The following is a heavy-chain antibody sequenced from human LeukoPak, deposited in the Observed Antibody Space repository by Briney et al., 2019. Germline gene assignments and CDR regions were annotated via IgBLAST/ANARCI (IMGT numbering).Heavy chain of an antibody. CDR1: GGSISSGGYY. CDR2: IYYSGST. D-gene: IGHD3-3*01. V-gene: IGHV4-31*03. CDR3: ARGLRGGVVIFDY. Sequence: PSQTLSLTCTVSGGSISSGGYYWSWIRQNPGKGLEWIGYIYYSGSTYYNPSLKSRVTISVDTSKNQFSLKLSSVTAADTAVYYCARGLRGGVVIFDYWGQGTLVTVSS. J-gene: IGHJ4*02.